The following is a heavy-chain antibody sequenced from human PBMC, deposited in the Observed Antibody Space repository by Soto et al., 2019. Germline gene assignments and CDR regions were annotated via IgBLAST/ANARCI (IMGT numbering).Heavy chain of an antibody. Sequence: GGSLRLSCSASGFNFGSYGMSWVRQAPGKGLEWVSGLTASGLNTYYTDSVKGRFTISRDNARNTVYLQMSGLRVEDTAVFHCAKGLGNAKDVWGQGTTVTVSS. CDR1: GFNFGSYG. J-gene: IGHJ6*02. CDR3: AKGLGNAKDV. D-gene: IGHD2-8*01. V-gene: IGHV3-23*01. CDR2: LTASGLNT.